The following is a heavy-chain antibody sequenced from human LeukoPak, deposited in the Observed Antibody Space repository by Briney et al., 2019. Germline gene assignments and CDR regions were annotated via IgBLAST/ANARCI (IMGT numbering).Heavy chain of an antibody. CDR2: INHSGST. Sequence: SETLSLTCAVYGGSFSGYYWSWIRQPPGKGLEWIGEINHSGSTNYNPSLKSRVTISVDTSKNQFSLKLSSVTAADTAVYYCARELAGYSSGRYFDYWGQGTPVTVSS. V-gene: IGHV4-34*01. D-gene: IGHD6-19*01. CDR3: ARELAGYSSGRYFDY. J-gene: IGHJ4*02. CDR1: GGSFSGYY.